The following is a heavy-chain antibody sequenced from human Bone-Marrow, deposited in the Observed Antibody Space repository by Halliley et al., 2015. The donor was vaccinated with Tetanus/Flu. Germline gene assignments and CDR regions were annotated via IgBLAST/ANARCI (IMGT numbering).Heavy chain of an antibody. CDR3: AREESSSPIGFDH. Sequence: EWMGYIYYSGGTNYKPSLKSRGVMSVDTSKNQFFLKLTSVTAADTAVYYCAREESSSPIGFDHWGQGTLVTVSS. V-gene: IGHV4-59*01. J-gene: IGHJ4*02. D-gene: IGHD6-6*01. CDR2: IYYSGGT.